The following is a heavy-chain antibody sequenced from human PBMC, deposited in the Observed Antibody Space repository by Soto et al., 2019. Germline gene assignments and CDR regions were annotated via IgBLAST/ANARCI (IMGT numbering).Heavy chain of an antibody. D-gene: IGHD6-6*01. CDR1: GGTFSSYA. J-gene: IGHJ6*02. CDR2: IIPIFGTA. Sequence: GASVKVSCKASGGTFSSYAISWVRQAPGQGLEWMGGIIPIFGTANYAQKFQGRVTITADESTSTAYMELSSLRSEDTAVYYCARDPIAARRSSYYYGMDVWGQGTTVTVSS. V-gene: IGHV1-69*13. CDR3: ARDPIAARRSSYYYGMDV.